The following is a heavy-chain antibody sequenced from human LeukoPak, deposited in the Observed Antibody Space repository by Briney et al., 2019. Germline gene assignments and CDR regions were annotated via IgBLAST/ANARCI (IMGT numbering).Heavy chain of an antibody. CDR3: TRERVRGPFDY. D-gene: IGHD1-1*01. J-gene: IGHJ4*02. CDR2: IIPILGIA. CDR1: GYTFTSYG. Sequence: GASVKVSCKASGYTFTSYGISWVRQAPGQGLEWMGRIIPILGIANYAQKFQGRDTITADKSTSTAYMELSSLRSEDTAVYYCTRERVRGPFDYWGQGTLVTVSS. V-gene: IGHV1-69*04.